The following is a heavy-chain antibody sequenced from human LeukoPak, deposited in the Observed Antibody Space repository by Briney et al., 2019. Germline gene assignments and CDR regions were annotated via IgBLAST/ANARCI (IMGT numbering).Heavy chain of an antibody. Sequence: SETLSLTCTVSAGSTSSYYWSWIRQPPGKGLEWIGHIYYSGSTNYNPSLKCRVTISVDTSKNQFSLKLSSVTAADTAVYYCARDGAVDILTGYGAFDMWGQGTMVTVSS. CDR2: IYYSGST. CDR3: ARDGAVDILTGYGAFDM. D-gene: IGHD3-9*01. V-gene: IGHV4-59*01. J-gene: IGHJ3*02. CDR1: AGSTSSYY.